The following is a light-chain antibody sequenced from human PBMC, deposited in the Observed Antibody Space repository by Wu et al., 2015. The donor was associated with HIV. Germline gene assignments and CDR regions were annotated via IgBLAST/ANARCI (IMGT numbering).Light chain of an antibody. Sequence: ENLLTQSPGTLSLSPGERATLSCRASKSISNNYLAWYQQKSGQAPRLLVYHASSRATGVPDRFSGSGSGTDFTLTISRLEPEDFAVYYCQQYGSSSWTFGQGTKVKIK. V-gene: IGKV3-20*01. CDR2: HAS. CDR3: QQYGSSSWT. J-gene: IGKJ1*01. CDR1: KSISNNY.